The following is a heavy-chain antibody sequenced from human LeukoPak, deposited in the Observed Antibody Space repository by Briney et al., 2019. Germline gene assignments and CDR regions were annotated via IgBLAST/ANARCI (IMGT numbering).Heavy chain of an antibody. J-gene: IGHJ4*02. CDR2: MNPNSGNT. Sequence: ASVKVSCKASGYTFTCYDINWVRQATGQGLEWMGWMNPNSGNTGYAQKFQGRVTMTRNTSISTAYMELSSLRSEDTAVYYCARRGYSSGWYGYWGQGTLVTVSS. V-gene: IGHV1-8*01. D-gene: IGHD6-19*01. CDR1: GYTFTCYD. CDR3: ARRGYSSGWYGY.